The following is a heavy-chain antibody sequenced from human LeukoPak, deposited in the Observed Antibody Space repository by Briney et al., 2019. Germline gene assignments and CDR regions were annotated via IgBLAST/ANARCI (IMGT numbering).Heavy chain of an antibody. CDR2: ISSGSTYK. V-gene: IGHV3-21*01. CDR3: TRGPTLIGVAGTWPLDY. J-gene: IGHJ4*02. Sequence: PGGSLRLSCAASGFTFSDYSMHWVRQAPGKGREWVSSISSGSTYKYSADSLKGRFTISRDNAKNSLYLQMNSLRAEDSAVYYCTRGPTLIGVAGTWPLDYWGQGTLVTVSS. D-gene: IGHD6-19*01. CDR1: GFTFSDYS.